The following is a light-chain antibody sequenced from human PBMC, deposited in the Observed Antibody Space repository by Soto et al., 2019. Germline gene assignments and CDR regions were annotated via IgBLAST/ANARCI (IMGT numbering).Light chain of an antibody. CDR2: EVT. Sequence: QSALTQPPSASGSPGQSVTIPCTGTSSDVGGYDHVSWYQQHPGKAPKLMIYEVTKRPAGVPDRFSGSKSGNTASLTVSGLQAEDEADYYCSSYTSTRTYVFGTGTKVTVL. CDR3: SSYTSTRTYV. CDR1: SSDVGGYDH. J-gene: IGLJ1*01. V-gene: IGLV2-8*01.